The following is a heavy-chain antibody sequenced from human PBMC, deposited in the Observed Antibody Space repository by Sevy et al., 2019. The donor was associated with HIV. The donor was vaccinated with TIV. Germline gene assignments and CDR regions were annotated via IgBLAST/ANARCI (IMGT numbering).Heavy chain of an antibody. CDR2: ISGTSQAI. CDR3: SRVPLYDDPWYCDH. Sequence: GGSLRLSCGAAGFSFSTYSLNWVRQAPGKGLEWISYISGTSQAIYYVDSVKGRFPISRDNAKNSLYLQMNSIGAEDTAIDYCSRVPLYDDPWYCDHWGQGSLVTVSS. D-gene: IGHD2-15*01. J-gene: IGHJ4*02. V-gene: IGHV3-48*01. CDR1: GFSFSTYS.